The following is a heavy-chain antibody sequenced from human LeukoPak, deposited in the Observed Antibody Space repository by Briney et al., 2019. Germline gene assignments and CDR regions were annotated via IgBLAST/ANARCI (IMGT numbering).Heavy chain of an antibody. CDR3: AAALGRGIVGAADAFDI. CDR1: GFTFTSSA. Sequence: ASVKVSCTASGFTFTSSAMQWVRQARGQSLEWIGWIFVGSGNTNYAQKFQERVTITRDMSTSTAYMELSSLRSEDTAVYYCAAALGRGIVGAADAFDIWGQGTMVTVSS. CDR2: IFVGSGNT. D-gene: IGHD1-26*01. J-gene: IGHJ3*02. V-gene: IGHV1-58*02.